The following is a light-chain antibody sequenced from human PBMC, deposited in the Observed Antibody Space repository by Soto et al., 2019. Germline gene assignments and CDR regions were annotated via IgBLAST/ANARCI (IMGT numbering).Light chain of an antibody. Sequence: EIVLTQSPATLSLSPGERATLSCRASQSVSRYLAWYQQKPGQAPRLLIYDASNRATGIPARFSGSGSGTDFTLTISSLEPEDFAVYYCQQRSDWPSTFGGVTKVQIK. CDR3: QQRSDWPST. V-gene: IGKV3-11*01. CDR2: DAS. CDR1: QSVSRY. J-gene: IGKJ4*01.